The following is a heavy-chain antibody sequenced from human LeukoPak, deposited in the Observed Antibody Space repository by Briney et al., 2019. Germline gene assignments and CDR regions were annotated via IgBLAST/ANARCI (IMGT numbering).Heavy chain of an antibody. J-gene: IGHJ3*02. CDR1: GGSISSGGYY. V-gene: IGHV4-31*03. D-gene: IGHD1-26*01. CDR2: IYYSGST. CDR3: ARTYSGSYGDACDI. Sequence: SETLSLTCTVSGGSISSGGYYWSWIRQHPGEGLEWIGYIYYSGSTYYNPSLKSRVTISVDTSKNQFSLKLSSVTAADTAVYYCARTYSGSYGDACDIWGQGTMVTVSS.